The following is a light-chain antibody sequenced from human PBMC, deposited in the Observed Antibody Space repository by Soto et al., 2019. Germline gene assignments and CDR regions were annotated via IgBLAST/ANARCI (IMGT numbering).Light chain of an antibody. J-gene: IGKJ2*01. CDR2: AAS. V-gene: IGKV1-27*01. CDR3: QKYNSVPYT. Sequence: DIQMTQSPSSLSASVGDRVTITCRASQGISGYLAWYQQKPGKAPDLLIFAASTLQSGVPSRFSGSGSGTDFTLTISSLQPEDVATYYCQKYNSVPYTFGQGIQLEIK. CDR1: QGISGY.